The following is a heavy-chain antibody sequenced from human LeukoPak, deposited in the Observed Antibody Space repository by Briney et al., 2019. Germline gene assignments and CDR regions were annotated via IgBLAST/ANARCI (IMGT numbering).Heavy chain of an antibody. D-gene: IGHD5-12*01. J-gene: IGHJ4*02. Sequence: SETLSLTCTVSGGSISSGSYYWSWIRQPAGKGLEWIGRIYTSGSTNYNPSLKSRVTISVDTSKNQSSLKLSSVTAADTAVYYCARVGDNGYDLDYWGQGTLVTVSS. CDR1: GGSISSGSYY. V-gene: IGHV4-61*02. CDR2: IYTSGST. CDR3: ARVGDNGYDLDY.